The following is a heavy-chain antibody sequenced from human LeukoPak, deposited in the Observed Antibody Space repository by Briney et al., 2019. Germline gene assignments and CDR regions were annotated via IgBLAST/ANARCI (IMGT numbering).Heavy chain of an antibody. CDR2: IIPIFGTA. CDR3: AREPRDIVVVPAALGNWFDP. J-gene: IGHJ5*02. Sequence: SVKVSCNASGGTFSSYAISWVRQAPGQGLEWMGRIIPIFGTANYAQKFQGRVTITTDESTSTAYMELSSLRSEDTAVYYCAREPRDIVVVPAALGNWFDPWGQGTLVTVSS. CDR1: GGTFSSYA. V-gene: IGHV1-69*05. D-gene: IGHD2-2*01.